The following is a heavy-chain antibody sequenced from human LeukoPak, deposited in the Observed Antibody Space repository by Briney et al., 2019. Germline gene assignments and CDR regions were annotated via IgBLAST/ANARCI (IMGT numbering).Heavy chain of an antibody. CDR2: IIPIFGTA. D-gene: IGHD2-15*01. J-gene: IGHJ2*01. CDR1: GGTFSSYA. CDR3: ARSPGLALNWYFDL. Sequence: VKVSCKASGGTFSSYAISWVRQAPGQGLEWMGGIIPIFGTANYAQKFQGRVTITTDESTSTAYMELSSLRSEDTAVYYCARSPGLALNWYFDLWGRGTLVTVSS. V-gene: IGHV1-69*13.